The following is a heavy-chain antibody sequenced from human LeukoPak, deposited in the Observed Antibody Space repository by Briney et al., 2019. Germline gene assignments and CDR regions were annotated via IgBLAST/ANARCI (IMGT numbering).Heavy chain of an antibody. D-gene: IGHD2/OR15-2a*01. CDR2: IDSGGTTT. CDR3: AAFYYLNSPNVV. CDR1: GFAFNTYE. V-gene: IGHV3-48*03. J-gene: IGHJ3*01. Sequence: PGGSLRLSCVASGFAFNTYEMNWVRQAPGKGLEWISYIDSGGTTTDYADSVKGRFIISRDNAKNSLYLQMNSLSAEDTAIYHCAAFYYLNSPNVVWGQGTLVTVSS.